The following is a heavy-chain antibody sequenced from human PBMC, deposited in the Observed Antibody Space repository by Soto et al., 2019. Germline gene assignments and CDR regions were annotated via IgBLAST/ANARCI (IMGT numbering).Heavy chain of an antibody. CDR2: IIGSADKT. D-gene: IGHD2-2*01. J-gene: IGHJ4*02. V-gene: IGHV3-23*01. Sequence: EVQLLESGGDLVQPGGSLRLSCAASGFSLSNYAMTWVRQAPGKGLEWVSGIIGSADKTYYADSVKGRFIISRDNSKNTLYLQMNSLRAEDTALYYCARDCSSSSCSVWHYWGQGTLVTVSS. CDR3: ARDCSSSSCSVWHY. CDR1: GFSLSNYA.